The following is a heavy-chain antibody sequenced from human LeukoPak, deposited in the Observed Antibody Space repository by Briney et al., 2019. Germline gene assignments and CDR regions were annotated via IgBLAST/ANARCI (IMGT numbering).Heavy chain of an antibody. J-gene: IGHJ4*02. CDR2: IYLGSST. CDR3: ARGPTNGFNYYDY. Sequence: GGSLRLSCAASGFTFSSYAMSWVRQAPGKGLEWVSVIYLGSSTYYADSVKGRFTISRDNSKNTLFLQMDSLRAEDTAVYYCARGPTNGFNYYDYWGQGTLVTVSS. V-gene: IGHV3-53*01. D-gene: IGHD5-24*01. CDR1: GFTFSSYA.